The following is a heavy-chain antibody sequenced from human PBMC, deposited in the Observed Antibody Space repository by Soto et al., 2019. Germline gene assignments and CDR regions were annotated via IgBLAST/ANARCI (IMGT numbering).Heavy chain of an antibody. CDR3: AKKVNSGPGSQYFDY. Sequence: GGSLRLSCAASGFTFSSYAMSWVRQTPGKGLEWVSGFRTSGDGGTTYYADSVKGRFTISRDNSKNMLFLQMNSLRAEDTAIYYCAKKVNSGPGSQYFDYWGQGTLVTVSS. V-gene: IGHV3-23*01. CDR1: GFTFSSYA. J-gene: IGHJ4*02. CDR2: FRTSGDGGTT. D-gene: IGHD3-10*01.